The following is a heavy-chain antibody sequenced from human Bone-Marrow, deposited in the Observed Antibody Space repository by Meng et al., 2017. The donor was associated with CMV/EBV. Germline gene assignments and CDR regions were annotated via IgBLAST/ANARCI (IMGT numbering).Heavy chain of an antibody. J-gene: IGHJ5*02. CDR2: IYYSGST. CDR3: ARDYCSSTSCYPSWFYP. CDR1: GGSISSYY. Sequence: SETLSLTCTVSGGSISSYYWSWIRQPPGKGLEWIGYIYYSGSTNYNPSLKSRVTISVDTSKNQFSLKLSSVTAADTAVYYCARDYCSSTSCYPSWFYPWAQGTLVTVSS. V-gene: IGHV4-59*01. D-gene: IGHD2-2*01.